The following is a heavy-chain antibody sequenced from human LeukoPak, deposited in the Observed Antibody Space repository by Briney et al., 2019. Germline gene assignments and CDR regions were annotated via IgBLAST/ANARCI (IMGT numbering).Heavy chain of an antibody. CDR3: GIHSSSWYESYFDY. V-gene: IGHV3-23*01. Sequence: GGSLRLSCAASGFTFSSYAMSWVRQAPGKGLEWVSAISGSGGTTSYADSVKGRFTISRDNSKDTLFLQMNSLRAEDTALYYCGIHSSSWYESYFDYWGQGTLVTVCS. CDR1: GFTFSSYA. D-gene: IGHD6-13*01. J-gene: IGHJ4*02. CDR2: ISGSGGTT.